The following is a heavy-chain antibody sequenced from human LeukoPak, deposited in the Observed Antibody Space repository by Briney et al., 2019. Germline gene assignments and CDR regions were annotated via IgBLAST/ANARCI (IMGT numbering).Heavy chain of an antibody. V-gene: IGHV4-4*07. D-gene: IGHD1-20*01. Sequence: SETLSLTCTVSGGSISSYCWGWIRQRPGQGRVWSGGVYTGGRNNYNPSLKRRVTKSIDTSKNQFSLKLSPVTAPDTGVYYCARVGSGITGTEPGINDYYYFIDFWGKGTTVTVSS. CDR1: GGSISSYC. CDR2: VYTGGRN. J-gene: IGHJ6*03. CDR3: ARVGSGITGTEPGINDYYYFIDF.